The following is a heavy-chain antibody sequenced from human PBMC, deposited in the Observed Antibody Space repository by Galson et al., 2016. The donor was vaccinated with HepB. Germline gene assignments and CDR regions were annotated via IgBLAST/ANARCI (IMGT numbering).Heavy chain of an antibody. CDR3: AKATLGAATFYCGMGV. V-gene: IGHV3-9*01. Sequence: SLRLSCAASGFTFDDYAMHWVRQAPGKGLEWVSGISWQSGNIGYADSVKGRFTISRDNAKNSLYLQMNSLRTEDTALYYCAKATLGAATFYCGMGVWGHGTTVIVSS. D-gene: IGHD2-15*01. J-gene: IGHJ6*02. CDR1: GFTFDDYA. CDR2: ISWQSGNI.